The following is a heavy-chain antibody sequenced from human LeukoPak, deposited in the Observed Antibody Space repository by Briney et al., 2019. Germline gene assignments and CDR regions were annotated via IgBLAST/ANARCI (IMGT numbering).Heavy chain of an antibody. J-gene: IGHJ4*02. Sequence: SVKVSSKASGGTFSSYAISWARQAPGQGLEWMGRIIPILGIANYAQKFQGRVTITEDESTSTDYMELSSLRSDDTAVYYCVSITGTTRYDFHYWGQGTLVTVSS. CDR2: IIPILGIA. V-gene: IGHV1-69*04. CDR3: VSITGTTRYDFHY. CDR1: GGTFSSYA. D-gene: IGHD1-14*01.